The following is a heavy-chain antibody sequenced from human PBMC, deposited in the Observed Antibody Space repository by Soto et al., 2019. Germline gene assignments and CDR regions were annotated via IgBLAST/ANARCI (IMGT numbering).Heavy chain of an antibody. CDR2: IHYSGST. V-gene: IGHV4-59*01. D-gene: IGHD3-3*01. Sequence: SETLSLTCTVSGGSISNYYWSWIRQPPGKGLEWIGYIHYSGSTNHNPSLKSRVTISVDTSKNQISLKLRSVTAADTAVYYCARVLFGRGNWFDPWGQGTLVTVSS. CDR1: GGSISNYY. CDR3: ARVLFGRGNWFDP. J-gene: IGHJ5*02.